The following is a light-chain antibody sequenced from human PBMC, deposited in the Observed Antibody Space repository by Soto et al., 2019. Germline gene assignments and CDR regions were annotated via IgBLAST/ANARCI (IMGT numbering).Light chain of an antibody. CDR2: DAS. CDR3: QQYHNWPIT. Sequence: EIVLTQSPGTHSLSPGERATLSCRASQSVSGRQLAWYQQKPGQAPRILMYDASTRATGIPARLSGSGYGTELTITISSMQSEDFEVYYCQQYHNWPITFGQGTRLEIK. J-gene: IGKJ5*01. CDR1: QSVSGRQ. V-gene: IGKV3-15*01.